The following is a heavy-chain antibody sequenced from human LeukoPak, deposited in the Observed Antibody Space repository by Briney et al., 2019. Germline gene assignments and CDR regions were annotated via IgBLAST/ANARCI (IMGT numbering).Heavy chain of an antibody. D-gene: IGHD2-15*01. V-gene: IGHV4-39*07. CDR2: IHYSGST. J-gene: IGHJ6*03. CDR3: ASIIQGYCSGGSCWRYYYYYMDV. CDR1: GGSISSSSYY. Sequence: PSETLSLTCTVSGGSISSSSYYWGWIRQPPGKGLEWIGSIHYSGSTYYNPSLKSRVTISVDTSKNQFSLKLSSVTAADTAVYYCASIIQGYCSGGSCWRYYYYYMDVWGKGTTVTVSS.